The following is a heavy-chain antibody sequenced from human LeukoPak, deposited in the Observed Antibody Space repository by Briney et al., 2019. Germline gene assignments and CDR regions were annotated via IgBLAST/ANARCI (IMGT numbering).Heavy chain of an antibody. V-gene: IGHV1-69*05. Sequence: ASVKVSCKASGGTFSSYAISWVRQAPGQGLEWMGGIIPIFGTANYAQKFQGRVTITTDESTSTAYMELSSLRSEDTAVYYCARVSAAAGRRDYYYYYMDVWGKETTVTVSS. J-gene: IGHJ6*03. CDR1: GGTFSSYA. D-gene: IGHD6-13*01. CDR2: IIPIFGTA. CDR3: ARVSAAAGRRDYYYYYMDV.